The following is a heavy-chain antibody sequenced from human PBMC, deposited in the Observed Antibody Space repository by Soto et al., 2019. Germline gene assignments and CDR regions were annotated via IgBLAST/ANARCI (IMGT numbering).Heavy chain of an antibody. J-gene: IGHJ4*02. CDR2: INPSGSGA. D-gene: IGHD2-21*02. V-gene: IGHV1-46*03. Sequence: QVQLVQSGAGVKKPGASVTVSCKASGDTFTTYYLHWVRQAPGQGLEWLGMINPSGSGATYAQKFRGRLTMTRGTSANTGDMGLSSVISEDTAVYYCVRGGSVVVVTAPFDYWGQGTLVTVSS. CDR1: GDTFTTYY. CDR3: VRGGSVVVVTAPFDY.